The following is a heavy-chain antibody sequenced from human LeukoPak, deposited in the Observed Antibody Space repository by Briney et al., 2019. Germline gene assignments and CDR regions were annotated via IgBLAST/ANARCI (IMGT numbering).Heavy chain of an antibody. J-gene: IGHJ4*02. Sequence: PGGSLRLSCVASGFNFNNYDLHWVRQAPGKGLEWVGNIKQDGSDKNYMDSVKGRFTISRDNSENRLYLQMSSLRAEDTAVYYCARGWGSFDCWGQGTLVTVSS. D-gene: IGHD3-16*01. V-gene: IGHV3-7*03. CDR2: IKQDGSDK. CDR3: ARGWGSFDC. CDR1: GFNFNNYD.